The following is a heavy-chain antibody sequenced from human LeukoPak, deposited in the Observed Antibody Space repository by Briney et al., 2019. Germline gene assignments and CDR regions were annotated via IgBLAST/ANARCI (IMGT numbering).Heavy chain of an antibody. Sequence: SETLSLTCTVSGGSTSSYYWSWIRQPPGKGLEWIGYIYTSGSTNYNPSLKSRVTISVDTSKNQFSLKLSSVTAADTAVYYCARHGTSSAYNWFDPWGQGTLVTVSS. V-gene: IGHV4-4*09. J-gene: IGHJ5*02. CDR2: IYTSGST. CDR1: GGSTSSYY. CDR3: ARHGTSSAYNWFDP. D-gene: IGHD1-1*01.